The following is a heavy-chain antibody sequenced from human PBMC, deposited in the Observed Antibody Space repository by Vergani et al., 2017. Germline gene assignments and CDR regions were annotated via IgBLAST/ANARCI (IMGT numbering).Heavy chain of an antibody. CDR3: ARVRCSSTSCYAGYYYYGMDV. CDR2: IIPIFGTA. Sequence: QVQLVQSGAEVKKPGSSVKVYCKASGGTFSSYAISWVRQAPGQGLEWMGGIIPIFGTANYAQKFQGRVTITADESTSTAYMELSSLRSEDTAVYYCARVRCSSTSCYAGYYYYGMDVWGQGTTVTVSS. J-gene: IGHJ6*02. V-gene: IGHV1-69*12. D-gene: IGHD2-2*01. CDR1: GGTFSSYA.